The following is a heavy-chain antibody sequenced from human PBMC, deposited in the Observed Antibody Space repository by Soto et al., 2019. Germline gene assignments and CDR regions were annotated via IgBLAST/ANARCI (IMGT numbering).Heavy chain of an antibody. Sequence: QVQLVQSGAEVKKPGASVKVSCKASGYTFTSYYMHWVRQAPGQGLEWMGIINPSGGSTSYAQKFRGRVTXXRXTXXSTVYMELSSLRSEDTAVYYCARDVGSGAREYFQHWGQGTLVTVSS. CDR3: ARDVGSGAREYFQH. V-gene: IGHV1-46*01. J-gene: IGHJ1*01. D-gene: IGHD6-19*01. CDR1: GYTFTSYY. CDR2: INPSGGST.